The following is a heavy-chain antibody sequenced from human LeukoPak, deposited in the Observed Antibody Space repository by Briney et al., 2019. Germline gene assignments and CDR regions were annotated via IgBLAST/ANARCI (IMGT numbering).Heavy chain of an antibody. CDR3: AKNSGYSYGPQYYFDY. D-gene: IGHD5-18*01. CDR2: ISGSGGST. CDR1: GFTFSSYA. Sequence: GRSLRLSCAASGFTFSSYAMSWVRQALGKGLEWVSAISGSGGSTYYADSVKGRFTISRDNSKNTLYLQMNSLRAEDTAVYYCAKNSGYSYGPQYYFDYWGQGTLVTVSS. V-gene: IGHV3-23*01. J-gene: IGHJ4*02.